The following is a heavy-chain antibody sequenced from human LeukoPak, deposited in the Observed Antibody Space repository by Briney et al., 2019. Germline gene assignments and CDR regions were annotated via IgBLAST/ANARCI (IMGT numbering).Heavy chain of an antibody. CDR2: ISAYNGNT. V-gene: IGHV1-18*01. CDR1: GYTFTSHG. Sequence: GASVKVSCKASGYTFTSHGISWVRQAPGQGLEWMGWISAYNGNTNYAQKLQGRVTMTTDIFTRTAYMELRSLRSDDTAVYYCARSPNTSGWYTDNWFDPWGQGTLVTVSS. D-gene: IGHD6-19*01. CDR3: ARSPNTSGWYTDNWFDP. J-gene: IGHJ5*02.